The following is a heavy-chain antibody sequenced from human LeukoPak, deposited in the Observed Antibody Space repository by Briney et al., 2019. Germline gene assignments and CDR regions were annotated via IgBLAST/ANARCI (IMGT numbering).Heavy chain of an antibody. CDR2: ISGSGGSA. CDR3: AKDLYDSSGYYFI. CDR1: GFTFSSYA. Sequence: GGSLRLSCAASGFTFSSYAMSWVRQAPGKGLEWVSAISGSGGSAYYADSVKGRFTISRDNSKNTLYLQMNSLRAEDTAVYYGAKDLYDSSGYYFIWGQGTLVTVSS. V-gene: IGHV3-23*01. J-gene: IGHJ4*02. D-gene: IGHD3-22*01.